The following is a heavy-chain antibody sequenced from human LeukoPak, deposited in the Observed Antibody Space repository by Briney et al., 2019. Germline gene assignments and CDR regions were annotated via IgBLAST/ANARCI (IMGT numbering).Heavy chain of an antibody. CDR2: IKQDGSEK. CDR1: GFTFSSYW. V-gene: IGHV3-7*01. CDR3: ARRYFDY. Sequence: PGGSLRLSCAAPGFTFSSYWMSWVRQAPGKGLEWVANIKQDGSEKYYVESVKGRFTISRDSAKNSLYLQMNSLRAEDTAVYYCARRYFDYWGQGTLVTVSS. J-gene: IGHJ4*02.